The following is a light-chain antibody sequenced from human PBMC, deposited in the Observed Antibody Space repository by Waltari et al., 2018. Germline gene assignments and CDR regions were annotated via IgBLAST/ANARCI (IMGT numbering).Light chain of an antibody. J-gene: IGLJ3*02. CDR2: RNN. CDR1: DSNIARNS. Sequence: QSVLTQPPSASGTPGQTVTISCSGGDSNIARNSVNWYQKFPGAAPNLLIFRNNQRPSGVPVRFSASKSGTSASLAISGLQSEDESVYFGGAWDDSRNGWVFGEGTRLAVL. CDR3: GAWDDSRNGWV. V-gene: IGLV1-44*01.